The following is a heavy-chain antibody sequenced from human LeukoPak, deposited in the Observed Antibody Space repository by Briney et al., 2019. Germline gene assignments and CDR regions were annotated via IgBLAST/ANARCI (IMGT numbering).Heavy chain of an antibody. CDR3: AKDRDDYGDYRAFDY. CDR2: ISWNSGCI. CDR1: GFTFDDYA. Sequence: GGSLRLSCAASGFTFDDYAMHWVRQAPGKGLEWVSGISWNSGCIGYADSVKGRFTISRDNAKNSLYLQMNSLRAEDTALYYCAKDRDDYGDYRAFDYWGQGTLVTVSS. V-gene: IGHV3-9*01. J-gene: IGHJ4*02. D-gene: IGHD4-17*01.